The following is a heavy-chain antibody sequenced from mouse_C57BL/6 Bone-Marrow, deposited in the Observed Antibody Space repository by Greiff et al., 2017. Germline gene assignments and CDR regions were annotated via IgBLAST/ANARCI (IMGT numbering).Heavy chain of an antibody. Sequence: EVQVVESGAELVRPGASVKLSCTASGFNIKDDYMHWVKQRPEQGLEWIGWIDPENGDTEYASKFQGKATITADTSSNTAYLQLSSLTSEDTAVYYCTTKGGRYFDVWGTGTTVTVSS. D-gene: IGHD1-1*02. CDR1: GFNIKDDY. J-gene: IGHJ1*03. CDR2: IDPENGDT. CDR3: TTKGGRYFDV. V-gene: IGHV14-4*01.